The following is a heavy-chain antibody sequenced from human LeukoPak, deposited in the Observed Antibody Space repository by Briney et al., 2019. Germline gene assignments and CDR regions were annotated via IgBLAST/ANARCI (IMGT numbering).Heavy chain of an antibody. CDR2: IIPIFGTA. CDR3: AREDQLDY. V-gene: IGHV1-69*13. J-gene: IGHJ4*02. CDR1: GYTFTAQY. Sequence: SVKVSCKASGYTFTAQYMHWVRQAPGQGLEWMGGIIPIFGTANYAQKFQGRVTITADESTGTAYMELSSLRSEDTAVYYCAREDQLDYWGQGTLVTVSS.